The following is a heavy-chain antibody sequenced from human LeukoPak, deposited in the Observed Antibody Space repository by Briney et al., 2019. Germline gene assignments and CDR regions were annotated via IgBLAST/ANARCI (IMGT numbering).Heavy chain of an antibody. CDR3: ASGKFRLRLLGYYYYGMDV. CDR1: GGSFSGYY. D-gene: IGHD3-3*01. Sequence: SETLSLTCAVYGGSFSGYYWSWIRQPPGKGLEWIGEINHSGSTNYNPSLKSRVTISVDTSKNQFSLKLSSVTAADTAVYYCASGKFRLRLLGYYYYGMDVWGRGTTVTVSS. J-gene: IGHJ6*02. V-gene: IGHV4-34*01. CDR2: INHSGST.